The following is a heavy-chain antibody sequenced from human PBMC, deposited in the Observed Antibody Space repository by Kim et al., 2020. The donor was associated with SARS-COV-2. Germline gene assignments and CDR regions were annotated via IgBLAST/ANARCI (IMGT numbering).Heavy chain of an antibody. V-gene: IGHV4-34*01. J-gene: IGHJ6*02. CDR2: ANHGGGT. CDR3: ASLTPGIKVPMDV. Sequence: SETLSLTCAVNGGPFSGYYWSWIRQRPGEGLEWIGEANHGGGTNYNPSLKSRVTISVDMSNNQFSLELRTVTAADTAVYYCASLTPGIKVPMDVWGQGTT. CDR1: GGPFSGYY. D-gene: IGHD3-9*01.